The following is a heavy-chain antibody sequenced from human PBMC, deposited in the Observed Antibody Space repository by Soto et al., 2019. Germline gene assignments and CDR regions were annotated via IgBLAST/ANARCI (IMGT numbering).Heavy chain of an antibody. J-gene: IGHJ5*02. Sequence: ASVKVSCKASGYTFPIYGISWVRQAPGQGLEWMGWISAYNGNTNYAQKLQGRVTMTTDTSTSTAYMELRSLRSDDTAVYYCARVVPNSSSWTGDCFGPWGQGTLVTVYS. D-gene: IGHD6-13*01. CDR3: ARVVPNSSSWTGDCFGP. CDR2: ISAYNGNT. CDR1: GYTFPIYG. V-gene: IGHV1-18*01.